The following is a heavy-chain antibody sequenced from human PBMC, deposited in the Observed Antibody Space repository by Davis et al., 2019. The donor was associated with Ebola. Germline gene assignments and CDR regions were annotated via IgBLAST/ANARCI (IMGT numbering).Heavy chain of an antibody. D-gene: IGHD3-9*01. Sequence: ASVKVSCKASGYTFTSYDINWVRPATGQGLEWMGWMNPNSGNTGYAQKFQGRVTMTRNTSISTAYMELSSLRSEDTAVYYCARVLVDRHYDILTGPNWFDPWGQGTLVTVSS. CDR2: MNPNSGNT. CDR1: GYTFTSYD. CDR3: ARVLVDRHYDILTGPNWFDP. J-gene: IGHJ5*02. V-gene: IGHV1-8*01.